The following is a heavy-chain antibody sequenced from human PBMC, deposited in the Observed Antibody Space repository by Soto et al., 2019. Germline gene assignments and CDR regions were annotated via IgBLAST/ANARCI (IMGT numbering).Heavy chain of an antibody. V-gene: IGHV4-39*01. CDR1: GGSISSSTYY. CDR3: ARHGVDYGDYASYYYYGMDV. CDR2: IYFSGSA. Sequence: QLQLQESGPGLVKPSETLSLPCTVSGGSISSSTYYWGWIRQPPGKGLEWIGMIYFSGSAYYNPSLKSRVTISIDTSKNEFSLRLSSVTAAATAVYYCARHGVDYGDYASYYYYGMDVWGRGTTVTVSS. J-gene: IGHJ6*02. D-gene: IGHD4-17*01.